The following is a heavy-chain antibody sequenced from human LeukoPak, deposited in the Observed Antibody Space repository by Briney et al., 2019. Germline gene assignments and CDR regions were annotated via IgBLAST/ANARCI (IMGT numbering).Heavy chain of an antibody. CDR3: ARGKGWIDP. CDR2: VNEDGSEK. Sequence: GGSLRLSCAASGFTFTNNWMTWFRQAPGKGLEWVANVNEDGSEKNYVDSVKGRFTISRDNAKNSVYLQMNNLRVEEMAVYYCARGKGWIDPWGQGTLVTVSS. CDR1: GFTFTNNW. J-gene: IGHJ5*02. V-gene: IGHV3-7*01.